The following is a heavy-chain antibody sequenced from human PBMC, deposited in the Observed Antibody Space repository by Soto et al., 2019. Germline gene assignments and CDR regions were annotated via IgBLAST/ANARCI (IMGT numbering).Heavy chain of an antibody. CDR1: GYSFTSYW. CDR2: IYPGDSDT. Sequence: GESLKISCKGSGYSFTSYWIAWVRKLPGKGLECMGIIYPGDSDTRYSPSFQGQVTISADNSISTAYLQWSSLKASDTAMYYCARTAAAGKYYYGMDVWGQGTMVTVSS. D-gene: IGHD6-13*01. CDR3: ARTAAAGKYYYGMDV. J-gene: IGHJ6*02. V-gene: IGHV5-51*01.